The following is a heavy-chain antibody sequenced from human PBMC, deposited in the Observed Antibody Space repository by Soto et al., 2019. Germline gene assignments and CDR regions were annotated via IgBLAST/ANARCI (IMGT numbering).Heavy chain of an antibody. CDR3: ARETPLWIAARYNWFDP. CDR1: GGSISSYY. V-gene: IGHV4-4*07. J-gene: IGHJ5*02. CDR2: IYTSGST. D-gene: IGHD6-6*01. Sequence: QVQLQESGPGLVKPSETLSLTCTVSGGSISSYYWSWIRQPAGKGLEWIGRIYTSGSTNYNPSLKSRVTMSVDTSKNQFSLKLSSVTAADTAVYYCARETPLWIAARYNWFDPWGQGTLVTVSS.